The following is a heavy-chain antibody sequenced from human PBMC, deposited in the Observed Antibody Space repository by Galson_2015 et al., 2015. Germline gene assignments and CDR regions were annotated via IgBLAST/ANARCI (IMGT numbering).Heavy chain of an antibody. Sequence: SVKVSCKASGYTFTGYYMHWVRQAPGQGLEWMGWINPNSGGTNYAQKFQGWVTMTRDTSISTAYMELSRLRSDYTAVYYRARDEGPWGFDYWGQGTLVTVSS. CDR3: ARDEGPWGFDY. J-gene: IGHJ4*02. D-gene: IGHD3-16*01. CDR2: INPNSGGT. V-gene: IGHV1-2*04. CDR1: GYTFTGYY.